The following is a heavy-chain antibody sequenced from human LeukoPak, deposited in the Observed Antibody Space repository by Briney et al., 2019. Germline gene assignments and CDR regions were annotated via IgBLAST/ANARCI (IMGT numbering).Heavy chain of an antibody. V-gene: IGHV4-39*01. D-gene: IGHD5-24*01. Sequence: SETLSLTCTVSGGSISSSSYCWGWIRQPPGKGLEWIGSIYYSGSTYYNPSLKSRVTISVDTSKNQFSLKLSSVTAADTAVYYCARRVEMATSYQLIDYWGQGTLVTVSS. CDR3: ARRVEMATSYQLIDY. J-gene: IGHJ4*02. CDR1: GGSISSSSYC. CDR2: IYYSGST.